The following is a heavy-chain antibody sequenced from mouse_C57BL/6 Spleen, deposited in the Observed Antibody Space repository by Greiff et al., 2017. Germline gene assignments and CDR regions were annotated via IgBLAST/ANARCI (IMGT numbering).Heavy chain of an antibody. CDR1: GFSLTSYA. CDR2: IWTGGGT. D-gene: IGHD2-5*01. J-gene: IGHJ3*01. CDR3: ARNGDYSNYGPFAY. V-gene: IGHV2-9-1*01. Sequence: VQVVESGPGLVAPSQSLSITCTVSGFSLTSYAISWVRQPPGKGLEWLGVIWTGGGTNYNSALKSRLSISKDNSKSQVFLKMNSLQTDDTARYYCARNGDYSNYGPFAYWGQGTLVTVSA.